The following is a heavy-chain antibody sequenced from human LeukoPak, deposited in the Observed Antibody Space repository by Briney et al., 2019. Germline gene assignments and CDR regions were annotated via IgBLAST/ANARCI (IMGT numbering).Heavy chain of an antibody. Sequence: GGSLRLSCAASGFTFSNYNMNWVRQAPGRGLEWVSYISSSSTIYHADSVKGRFTISRDNAKNSLYLQMNSLRAEDTAVYYCARVVGHYYYMDVWGKGTTVTVSS. J-gene: IGHJ6*03. CDR1: GFTFSNYN. V-gene: IGHV3-48*01. CDR2: ISSSSTI. CDR3: ARVVGHYYYMDV. D-gene: IGHD2-15*01.